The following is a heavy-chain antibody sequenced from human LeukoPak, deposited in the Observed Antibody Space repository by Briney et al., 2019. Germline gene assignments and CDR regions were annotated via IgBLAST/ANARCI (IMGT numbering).Heavy chain of an antibody. CDR2: ISAYNGNT. D-gene: IGHD3-10*01. CDR3: AYGSGSPGPFDY. V-gene: IGHV1-18*01. J-gene: IGHJ4*02. CDR1: GYTFTSYG. Sequence: ASVKVSCKASGYTFTSYGISWVRQPPGQGLEWMGWISAYNGNTNYAQKFQGRVTITADKSTSTAYMELSSLRSEDTAVYYCAYGSGSPGPFDYWGQGTLVTVSS.